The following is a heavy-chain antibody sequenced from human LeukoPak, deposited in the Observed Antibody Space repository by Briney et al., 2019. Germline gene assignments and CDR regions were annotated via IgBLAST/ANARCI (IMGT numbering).Heavy chain of an antibody. V-gene: IGHV3-21*01. D-gene: IGHD3-3*01. Sequence: PGGSLRLSCAASGFTFSSYSMNWVRQAPGKGLEWVSSISSSSSYIYYADSVKGRFTISRDNAKNSLYLQMNSLRAEDTAVYYCARVYEYYDFWSGYYTAIDYWGQGTLVTVSS. CDR3: ARVYEYYDFWSGYYTAIDY. CDR2: ISSSSSYI. CDR1: GFTFSSYS. J-gene: IGHJ4*02.